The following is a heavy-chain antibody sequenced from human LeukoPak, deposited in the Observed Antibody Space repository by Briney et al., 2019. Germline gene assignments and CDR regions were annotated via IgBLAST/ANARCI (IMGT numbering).Heavy chain of an antibody. D-gene: IGHD3-10*01. CDR2: ISGSGGST. CDR3: ARGSGGYLGSGSLG. V-gene: IGHV3-23*01. Sequence: GGSLRLSCAASGFTFSSYAMSWVRQAPGKGLEWVSAISGSGGSTYYADSVKGRFIISRDNAKNTVYLQMNSLRAEDTAVYYCARGSGGYLGSGSLGWGQGTLVTVSS. J-gene: IGHJ4*02. CDR1: GFTFSSYA.